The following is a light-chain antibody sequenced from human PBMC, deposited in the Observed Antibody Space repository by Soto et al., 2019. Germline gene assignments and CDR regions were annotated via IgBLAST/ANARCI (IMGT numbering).Light chain of an antibody. Sequence: QSALTQPASGSGSPGQSITISCTGTSSDVGSYNLVSWYQQHPGKAPKLMIYEVSKRPSGVSNRFSGSKFGNTASLTISGLQAEDEADYYCCSYAGSSTLVFGGGTQLTVL. CDR1: SSDVGSYNL. J-gene: IGLJ2*01. CDR3: CSYAGSSTLV. V-gene: IGLV2-23*02. CDR2: EVS.